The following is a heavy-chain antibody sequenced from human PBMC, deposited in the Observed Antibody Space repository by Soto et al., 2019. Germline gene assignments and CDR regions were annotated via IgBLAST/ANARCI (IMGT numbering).Heavy chain of an antibody. CDR2: INHSGST. D-gene: IGHD1-26*01. CDR3: ARGSGSYFSYYYYGMDV. V-gene: IGHV4-34*01. CDR1: GGSFSGYY. Sequence: SETLSLTCAVYGGSFSGYYWSWIRQPPGKGLEWIGEINHSGSTNYNPSLKSRVTISLDTSKNQFSLKLSSVTAADTAVYYCARGSGSYFSYYYYGMDVWGQGTTVTVSS. J-gene: IGHJ6*02.